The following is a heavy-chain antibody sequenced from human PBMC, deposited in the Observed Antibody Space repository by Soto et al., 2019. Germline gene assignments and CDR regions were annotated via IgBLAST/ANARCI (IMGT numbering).Heavy chain of an antibody. J-gene: IGHJ6*02. Sequence: QVQLQESGPGLVRPSQTLSLTCTVSGGSISFDHYHWTWIRQPAGKGLEWIGYIHYSGSVYYNPSHQSRVSMSVDTSKNLFSLKLSSVTAADTAVYFCVREDDGGDRDYYGLDVWGQGTTVTVSS. D-gene: IGHD2-21*02. CDR1: GGSISFDHYH. V-gene: IGHV4-30-4*01. CDR2: IHYSGSV. CDR3: VREDDGGDRDYYGLDV.